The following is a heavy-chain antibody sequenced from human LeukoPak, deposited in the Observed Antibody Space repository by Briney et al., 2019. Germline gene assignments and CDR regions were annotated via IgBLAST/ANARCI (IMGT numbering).Heavy chain of an antibody. Sequence: ASVKVSCKASGSTFPSSVLAGVRQPPGQGLDGMGWISVYNGNTNYAQKLQGRVTMTTDTSTSTAYMELRSLRSDDTAVYYCAGTDCSGGSCPIDYWGQGTLVTVSS. CDR1: GSTFPSSV. CDR3: AGTDCSGGSCPIDY. V-gene: IGHV1-18*04. J-gene: IGHJ4*02. CDR2: ISVYNGNT. D-gene: IGHD2-15*01.